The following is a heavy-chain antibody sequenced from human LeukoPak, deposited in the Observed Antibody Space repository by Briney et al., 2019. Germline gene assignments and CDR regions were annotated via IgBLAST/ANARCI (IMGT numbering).Heavy chain of an antibody. Sequence: GRSLRLSCAASGFTFSSYAMHWVRQAPGKGLEWVAVISYDGSNKYYADSVKGRFTISRDNSKNTLYLQVNSLRAEDTAVYYCASGSTHFDYWGQGTLVTVSS. CDR2: ISYDGSNK. J-gene: IGHJ4*02. D-gene: IGHD1-26*01. CDR3: ASGSTHFDY. CDR1: GFTFSSYA. V-gene: IGHV3-30-3*01.